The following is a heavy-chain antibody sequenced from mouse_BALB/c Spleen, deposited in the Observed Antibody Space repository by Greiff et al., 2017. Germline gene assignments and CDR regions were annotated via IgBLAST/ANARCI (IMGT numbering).Heavy chain of an antibody. J-gene: IGHJ3*01. CDR3: AGLGFAY. CDR1: GYSITSDYA. CDR2: ISYSGST. V-gene: IGHV3-2*02. Sequence: EVQLQQSGPGLVKPSQSLSLTCTVTGYSITSDYAWNWIRQFPGNKLEWMGYISYSGSTSYNPSLKSRISITRDTSKNQFFLQLNSVTTEDTATYYCAGLGFAYWGQGTLVTVSA.